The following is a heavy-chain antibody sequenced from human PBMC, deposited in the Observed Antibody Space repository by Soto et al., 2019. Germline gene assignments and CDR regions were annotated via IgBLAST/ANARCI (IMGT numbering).Heavy chain of an antibody. Sequence: GESLKISCKGSGYYFPSYWIGWVRLMPGKGLEWMGIFYPGDSDTRYSPSFQGQVTISADRSISTAYLQWSSRKTSDTAMYYCARQGNGAEGFDYWGQGTLVTVS. CDR1: GYYFPSYW. D-gene: IGHD4-17*01. CDR3: ARQGNGAEGFDY. V-gene: IGHV5-51*01. CDR2: FYPGDSDT. J-gene: IGHJ4*02.